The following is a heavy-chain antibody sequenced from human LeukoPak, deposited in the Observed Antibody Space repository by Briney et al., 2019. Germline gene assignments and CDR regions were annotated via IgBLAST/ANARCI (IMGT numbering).Heavy chain of an antibody. CDR3: ARQGFDWLQPAYYYYGMDV. J-gene: IGHJ6*02. CDR2: IYYSGST. Sequence: PPETLSLTCTVSGGSISSYYWSWIRQPPGKGLEWIGYIYYSGSTNYNPSLKSRVTISVDTSKNQFSLKLSSVTAADTAVYYCARQGFDWLQPAYYYYGMDVWGQGTTVTVSS. CDR1: GGSISSYY. D-gene: IGHD3-9*01. V-gene: IGHV4-59*01.